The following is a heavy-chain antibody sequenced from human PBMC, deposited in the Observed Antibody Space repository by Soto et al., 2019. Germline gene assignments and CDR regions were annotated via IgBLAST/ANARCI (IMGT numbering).Heavy chain of an antibody. V-gene: IGHV4-30-4*01. D-gene: IGHD1-26*01. CDR1: GGSISSGDYY. CDR3: AGEYVGATGTNYFYGMDV. Sequence: PSETLSLTCTVSGGSISSGDYYWSWIRQPPGKGLEWIGYIYYSGSTYYNPSLKSRVTISVDTSKNQFSLKLSSVTAEDTAVYYCAGEYVGATGTNYFYGMDVWGQGTTVTVSS. J-gene: IGHJ6*02. CDR2: IYYSGST.